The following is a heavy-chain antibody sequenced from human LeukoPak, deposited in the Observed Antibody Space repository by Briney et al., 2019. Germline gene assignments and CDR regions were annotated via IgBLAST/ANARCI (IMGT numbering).Heavy chain of an antibody. D-gene: IGHD3-22*01. CDR2: ISGRGGST. J-gene: IGHJ4*02. V-gene: IGHV3-23*01. Sequence: GGSLRLSCAVSRFTVSSNSMTWVRPAPGKGLWWVSAISGRGGSTYYADSVKGRVTISTDNSKNTRYLLINILRAADTAVYYCANALYMDYYHSSGYQPDHPKFDYWGQGNLVTVSS. CDR1: RFTVSSNS. CDR3: ANALYMDYYHSSGYQPDHPKFDY.